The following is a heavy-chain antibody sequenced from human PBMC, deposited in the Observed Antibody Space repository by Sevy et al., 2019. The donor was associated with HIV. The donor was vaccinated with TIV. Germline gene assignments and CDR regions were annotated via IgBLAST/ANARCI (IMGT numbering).Heavy chain of an antibody. J-gene: IGHJ6*02. Sequence: SETLSLTCTISGGSISTYYWSWIRQPPGKGLEWIGCVNYNGNTNSHPSLKSRVTISVDTSRNQFSLNVSSVSAADTAVYFCARGGSTSWSGYYSYPYGLEVWGQGAAVTVSS. D-gene: IGHD2-2*01. CDR1: GGSISTYY. V-gene: IGHV4-59*01. CDR2: VNYNGNT. CDR3: ARGGSTSWSGYYSYPYGLEV.